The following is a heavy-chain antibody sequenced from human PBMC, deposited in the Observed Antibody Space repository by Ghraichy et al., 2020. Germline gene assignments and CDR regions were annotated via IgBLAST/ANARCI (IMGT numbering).Heavy chain of an antibody. D-gene: IGHD2-21*02. J-gene: IGHJ3*01. Sequence: SVAGRFTLSIDNAKNSLYLQMNSLRAEDTAVYYCARDASPLRCSGYCPDAFDLWGQGTVVTVSS. CDR3: ARDASPLRCSGYCPDAFDL. V-gene: IGHV3-48*03.